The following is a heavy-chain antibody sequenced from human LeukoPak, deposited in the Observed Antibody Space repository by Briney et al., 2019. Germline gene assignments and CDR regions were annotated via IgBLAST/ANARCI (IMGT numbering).Heavy chain of an antibody. CDR3: SRSQFDY. Sequence: PGGSLRLSCEPSGFPFSSYWMLWVRQVPGKGLVWVSRISGDGTIKTYADFVRGRFTISRDNTKNILYLQMNSLRVEDTAIYFCSRSQFDYWGQGVLVTVSS. V-gene: IGHV3-74*03. CDR2: ISGDGTIK. CDR1: GFPFSSYW. J-gene: IGHJ4*02.